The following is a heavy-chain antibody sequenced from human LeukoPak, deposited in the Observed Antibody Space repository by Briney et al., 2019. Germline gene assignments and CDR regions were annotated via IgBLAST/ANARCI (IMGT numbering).Heavy chain of an antibody. CDR1: GYTFTGYY. D-gene: IGHD3-22*01. CDR3: ANTYYYDSSGYDY. Sequence: ASVKVSCKASGYTFTGYYMHWVRQAPGQGLEWMGRVNPNSGGTNYAQKLQGRVTMTRDTSISTAYMELSRLRSDDTAVYYCANTYYYDSSGYDYWGQGTLVTVSS. CDR2: VNPNSGGT. J-gene: IGHJ4*02. V-gene: IGHV1-2*06.